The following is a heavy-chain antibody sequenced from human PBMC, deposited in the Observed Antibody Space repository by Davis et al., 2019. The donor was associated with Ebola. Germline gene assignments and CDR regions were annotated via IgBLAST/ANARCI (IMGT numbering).Heavy chain of an antibody. CDR3: ARHYVYDYYMGLDV. D-gene: IGHD3-16*01. J-gene: IGHJ6*02. V-gene: IGHV3-23*01. Sequence: GESLKISCAASGFVFSSYVMSWVRRAPGKGLEWVSTLGLSADTYYADSVKGRFTIPRDNSKNTIYLQMNSLRAGDTAVYYCARHYVYDYYMGLDVWGQGTTVTVSS. CDR1: GFVFSSYV. CDR2: LGLSADT.